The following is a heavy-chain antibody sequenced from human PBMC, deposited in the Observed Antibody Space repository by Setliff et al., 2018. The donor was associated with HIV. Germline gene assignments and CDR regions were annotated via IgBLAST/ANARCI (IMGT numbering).Heavy chain of an antibody. J-gene: IGHJ4*02. V-gene: IGHV1-46*01. CDR2: INCVNGDT. D-gene: IGHD3-10*01. CDR1: GYSFTSYY. Sequence: ASVKVSCKTSGYSFTSYYVNWVRQAPGQGLEWVGIINCVNGDTRYAQEFQSRVTITSDTSTTTVYMDLSSLTTQDTAVYYCARETQTGSGSYFAWGQGTLVTSPQ. CDR3: ARETQTGSGSYFA.